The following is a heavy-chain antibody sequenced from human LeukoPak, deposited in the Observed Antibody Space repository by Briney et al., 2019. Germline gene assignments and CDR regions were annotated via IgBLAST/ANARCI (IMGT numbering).Heavy chain of an antibody. Sequence: PSETLSLTCTVSGGSISSYYWNWIRQPPGKGLEWIGYIYNSGSTNYNPSLKSRVTISIDTSNNQFSLNLSSVTAADTAVYYCARFGSGDHYYFDYWGQGALVTVSS. J-gene: IGHJ4*02. D-gene: IGHD3-10*01. V-gene: IGHV4-59*01. CDR2: IYNSGST. CDR1: GGSISSYY. CDR3: ARFGSGDHYYFDY.